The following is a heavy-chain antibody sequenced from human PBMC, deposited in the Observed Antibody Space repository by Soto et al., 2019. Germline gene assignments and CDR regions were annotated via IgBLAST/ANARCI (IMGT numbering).Heavy chain of an antibody. CDR2: VIPIFGTA. CDR1: GGTFSSYA. Sequence: QVQLVQSGAEVKKPGSSVKVSCKASGGTFSSYAISWVRQAPGQGLEWMGGVIPIFGTANYAQKLQGRVTITADESTSTAYMELSSLRSEDTAVYYCARAPSSTYYYDSSGYFYFDYWGQGTLVTVSS. V-gene: IGHV1-69*01. CDR3: ARAPSSTYYYDSSGYFYFDY. D-gene: IGHD3-22*01. J-gene: IGHJ4*02.